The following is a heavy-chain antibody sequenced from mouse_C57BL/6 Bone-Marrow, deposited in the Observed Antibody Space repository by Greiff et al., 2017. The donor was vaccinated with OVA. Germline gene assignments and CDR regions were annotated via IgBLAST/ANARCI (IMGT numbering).Heavy chain of an antibody. CDR3: ARKDSNYSYFDV. CDR1: GFSLTSYG. V-gene: IGHV2-2*01. CDR2: IWSGGST. J-gene: IGHJ1*03. Sequence: QVQLKESGPGLVQPSQSLSITCTVSGFSLTSYGVHWVRQSPGKGLEWLGVIWSGGSTDYNAAFISSLSISKDNSKSQVFFKVNSLQADEPTIYYCARKDSNYSYFDVWGTGTTVTVSS. D-gene: IGHD2-5*01.